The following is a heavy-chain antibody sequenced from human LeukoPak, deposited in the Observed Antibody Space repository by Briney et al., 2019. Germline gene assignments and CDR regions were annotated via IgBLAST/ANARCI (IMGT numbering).Heavy chain of an antibody. CDR1: GDSVSNNSVA. V-gene: IGHV6-1*01. CDR3: ARGVSNSFDL. J-gene: IGHJ4*02. Sequence: SQTLSLTCAISGDSVSNNSVAWDWIRQSPSRGLEWLGRTYYRSMWYHDYAAFVISRITITPDTSKNQFSLHLNSVTPEDTAVYYCARGVSNSFDLWGQGTLVTVSS. D-gene: IGHD4-11*01. CDR2: TYYRSMWYH.